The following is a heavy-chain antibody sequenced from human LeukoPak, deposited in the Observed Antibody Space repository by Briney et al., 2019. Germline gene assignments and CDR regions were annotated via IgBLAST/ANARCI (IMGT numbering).Heavy chain of an antibody. Sequence: GASVKVSCKASGYTFTGHSMHWVRQAPGQGLEWMGWIKPNSGGTRSAQKFQGRVTMTRDTSISTAYMELSSLRYDDTAVYYCARGIEMATIDSVFDIWGQGTMVTVSS. D-gene: IGHD5-24*01. J-gene: IGHJ3*02. CDR3: ARGIEMATIDSVFDI. CDR2: IKPNSGGT. V-gene: IGHV1-2*02. CDR1: GYTFTGHS.